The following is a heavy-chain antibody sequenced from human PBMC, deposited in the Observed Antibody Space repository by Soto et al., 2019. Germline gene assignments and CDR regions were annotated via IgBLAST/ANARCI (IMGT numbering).Heavy chain of an antibody. CDR2: IYYSGST. CDR1: GGSISSGGYY. D-gene: IGHD2-15*01. Sequence: QVQLQESGPGLVKPSQTLSLTCTVSGGSISSGGYYWSWIRQHPGKGLEWIGYIYYSGSTYYNPSRKSRVTISVHTSKNQFSPKPSSVTAADTAVYYCARYCSGGSCYSSHFDYWGQGTLVTVSS. CDR3: ARYCSGGSCYSSHFDY. V-gene: IGHV4-31*03. J-gene: IGHJ4*02.